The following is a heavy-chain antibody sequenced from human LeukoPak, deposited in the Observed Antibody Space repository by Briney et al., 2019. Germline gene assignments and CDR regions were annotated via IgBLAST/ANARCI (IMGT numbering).Heavy chain of an antibody. J-gene: IGHJ4*02. CDR2: ISHDGSVE. D-gene: IGHD5-12*01. V-gene: IGHV3-30*02. Sequence: GGSLRLSCAASDFTFSSYGMHWVRQAPGKGLECVAFISHDGSVEKFADSVKGRFTISRDNSKIILNLRLDSLRPEDTAVYYCSRDRLGGLDHWGQGTLVTVSS. CDR3: SRDRLGGLDH. CDR1: DFTFSSYG.